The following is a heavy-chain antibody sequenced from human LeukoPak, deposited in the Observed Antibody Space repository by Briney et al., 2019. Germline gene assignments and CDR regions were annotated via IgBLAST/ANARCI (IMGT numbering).Heavy chain of an antibody. Sequence: PSETLSLTCTVSGGSISSSSYYWGWIRQPPGKGLEWIGSIYYSGTTYYNPSLKSRVTISVDTSKNQFSLKLSSVTAADTAVYYCATRSVFIRLGELSLSQWGQGTLVTVSS. D-gene: IGHD3-16*02. CDR2: IYYSGTT. CDR3: ATRSVFIRLGELSLSQ. J-gene: IGHJ4*02. CDR1: GGSISSSSYY. V-gene: IGHV4-39*01.